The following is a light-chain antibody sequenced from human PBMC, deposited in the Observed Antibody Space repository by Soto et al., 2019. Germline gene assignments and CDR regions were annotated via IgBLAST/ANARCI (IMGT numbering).Light chain of an antibody. CDR2: DVT. CDR1: SSDLGGYNY. J-gene: IGLJ3*02. Sequence: QSALTQPRSVSGSPGQSVTISCSGTSSDLGGYNYVSWYQHHPGKAPKLMISDVTLRPSGVPDRFSGSKSGNTASLTISGLLSEDEADYYCCSYAGSFTWVFGGGTK. V-gene: IGLV2-11*01. CDR3: CSYAGSFTWV.